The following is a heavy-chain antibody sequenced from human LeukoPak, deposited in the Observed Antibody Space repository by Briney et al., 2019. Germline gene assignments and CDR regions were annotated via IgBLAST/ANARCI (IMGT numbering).Heavy chain of an antibody. V-gene: IGHV1-69*05. CDR3: ARERTTATTWGYFDY. Sequence: ASVKVSCKASGGSFNDYAFSWVRQAPGQGLEWMGGIIPLFGTPIYAQQFQGRFTITTDESTSTAYMELSSLTSEDTAVYYCARERTTATTWGYFDYWDQGTLVTVSS. CDR1: GGSFNDYA. D-gene: IGHD4-17*01. CDR2: IIPLFGTP. J-gene: IGHJ4*02.